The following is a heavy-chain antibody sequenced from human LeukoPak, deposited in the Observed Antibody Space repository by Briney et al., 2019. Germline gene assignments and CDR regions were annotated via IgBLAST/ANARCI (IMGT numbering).Heavy chain of an antibody. Sequence: GGSLRLSCAASGFTFSSYGMHWVRQAPGKGLEWVADIWYDGSNKYYADSVKGRFTISRDNSKNTLYLQMKSLRAEDTAVYYCARGFEDGIDYWGQGALVTVSS. CDR1: GFTFSSYG. D-gene: IGHD3-9*01. CDR3: ARGFEDGIDY. J-gene: IGHJ4*02. V-gene: IGHV3-33*01. CDR2: IWYDGSNK.